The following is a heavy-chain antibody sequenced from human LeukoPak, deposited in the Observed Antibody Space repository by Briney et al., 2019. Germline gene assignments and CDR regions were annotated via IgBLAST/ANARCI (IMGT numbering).Heavy chain of an antibody. D-gene: IGHD5-18*01. Sequence: SETLSLTCTVSGGSISNSSYYWGWIRQPPGKGLEWIGSMYYSGSTYYNPSLKSRVTISVDTSKNQFSLKLSSVTAADTAVYYCARGVYSYGYYYYYYYMDVWGKGTTVTVSS. J-gene: IGHJ6*03. CDR2: MYYSGST. CDR1: GGSISNSSYY. V-gene: IGHV4-39*07. CDR3: ARGVYSYGYYYYYYYMDV.